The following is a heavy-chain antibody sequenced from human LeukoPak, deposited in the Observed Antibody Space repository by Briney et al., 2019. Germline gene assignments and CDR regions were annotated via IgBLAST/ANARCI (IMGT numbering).Heavy chain of an antibody. CDR3: ARSLGKWSLDY. V-gene: IGHV3-23*01. CDR1: GYLFINYA. Sequence: GGSLGLPCAASGYLFINYAMGWVRKPPGKGLEGVSALSGSGASTYYADSVKGRFTISRDKSKNTLYLQMNMMRSEDTAVYYCARSLGKWSLDYWGQGTLVTVAS. CDR2: LSGSGAST. D-gene: IGHD2-15*01. J-gene: IGHJ4*02.